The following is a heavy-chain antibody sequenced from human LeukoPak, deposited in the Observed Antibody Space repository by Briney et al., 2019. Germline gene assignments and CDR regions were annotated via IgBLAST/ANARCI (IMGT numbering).Heavy chain of an antibody. V-gene: IGHV1-69*04. CDR3: ARVGFSGPPRAFDI. CDR2: IIPILGIA. CDR1: GYTFTSYD. D-gene: IGHD3-10*01. Sequence: GASVKVSCKASGYTFTSYDINWVRQAPGQGLEWMGRIIPILGIANYAQKFQGRVTITADKSTSTAYMELSSLRSEDTAVYYCARVGFSGPPRAFDIWGQGTMVTVSS. J-gene: IGHJ3*02.